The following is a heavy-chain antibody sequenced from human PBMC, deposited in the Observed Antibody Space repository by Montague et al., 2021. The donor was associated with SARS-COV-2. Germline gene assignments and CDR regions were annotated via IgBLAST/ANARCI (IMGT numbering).Heavy chain of an antibody. J-gene: IGHJ3*02. V-gene: IGHV3-48*03. CDR3: TRDYRSIVGDGLDI. CDR1: GFTFNNYD. Sequence: SLRLSCAASGFTFNNYDMNWVRQAPGKGPEWISYISTSAYTTSYAGSVKGRFTISRDNGKNSLYLQMNSLRVEDTAVYYCTRDYRSIVGDGLDIWGQGTKVTVSS. D-gene: IGHD3-16*02. CDR2: ISTSAYTT.